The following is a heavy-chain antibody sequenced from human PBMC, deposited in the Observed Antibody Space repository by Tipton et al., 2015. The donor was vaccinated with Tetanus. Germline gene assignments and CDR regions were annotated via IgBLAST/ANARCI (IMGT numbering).Heavy chain of an antibody. V-gene: IGHV4-31*03. D-gene: IGHD3-16*01. CDR1: GGSISRGGYY. J-gene: IGHJ4*02. Sequence: TLSLTCTVSGGSISRGGYYWSWIRPQPGKGLEWIGDIYNSGSPYYNPSLKSRVTISVDTSKNQLSLKLNSVTDADTYVCFCTRDQAGGARGGNCFDCWGQGTLVPVSS. CDR3: TRDQAGGARGGNCFDC. CDR2: IYNSGSP.